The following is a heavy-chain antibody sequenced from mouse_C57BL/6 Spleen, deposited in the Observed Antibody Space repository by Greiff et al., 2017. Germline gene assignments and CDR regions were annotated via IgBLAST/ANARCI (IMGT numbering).Heavy chain of an antibody. D-gene: IGHD2-2*01. J-gene: IGHJ3*01. V-gene: IGHV1-55*01. CDR1: GYTFTSYR. CDR2: IYPGSGST. CDR3: ARWDGYDPSAY. Sequence: VQLQQPGAELVKPGASVKMSCKASGYTFTSYRITWVKQRPGQGLEWIGDIYPGSGSTNYNEKFKSKATLTVDTSSSTAYMQLSSLTSEDSAVYYCARWDGYDPSAYWGQGTLVTVSA.